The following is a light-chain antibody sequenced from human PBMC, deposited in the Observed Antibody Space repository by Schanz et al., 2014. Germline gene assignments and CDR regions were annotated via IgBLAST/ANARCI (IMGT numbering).Light chain of an antibody. CDR3: EQSNRVPFT. J-gene: IGKJ3*01. V-gene: IGKV3-20*01. Sequence: ENVLTQSPGTLSLSPGERATLSCRASQSVIGNSLAWYQQRPGQAPRILIYGASSRATGIPERFSGSGSGTDFTLTISRLEPEDFATDYCEQSNRVPFTFGPGTEVNVK. CDR1: QSVIGNS. CDR2: GAS.